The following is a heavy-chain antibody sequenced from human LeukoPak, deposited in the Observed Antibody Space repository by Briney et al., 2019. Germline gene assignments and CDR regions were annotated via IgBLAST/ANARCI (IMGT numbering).Heavy chain of an antibody. CDR2: IRSKANSYAT. V-gene: IGHV3-73*01. J-gene: IGHJ5*02. CDR1: GFTFSGSA. Sequence: GGSLRLSCAASGFTFSGSAMHWVRQASGKGLEWVGRIRSKANSYATAYAASVKGRFTISRDDSKNTAYLQMDSLKTEDTAVYYCTRDRHNYYDSSGGWFDPWGQGTLVTVSS. CDR3: TRDRHNYYDSSGGWFDP. D-gene: IGHD3-22*01.